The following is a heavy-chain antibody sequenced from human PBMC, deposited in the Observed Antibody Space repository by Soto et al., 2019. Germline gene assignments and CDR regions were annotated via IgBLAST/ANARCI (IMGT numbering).Heavy chain of an antibody. V-gene: IGHV3-21*06. CDR3: VRGMNPLF. Sequence: GWSLRLSCAASGFTLRTYTMNWVRQAPGKGLEWVSSISISSSDRYYADSVRGRFTISRDKAKNALYLQMNSLRADDTAVYFCVRGMNPLFGGQGTLVTVSS. CDR1: GFTLRTYT. CDR2: ISISSSDR. J-gene: IGHJ4*01.